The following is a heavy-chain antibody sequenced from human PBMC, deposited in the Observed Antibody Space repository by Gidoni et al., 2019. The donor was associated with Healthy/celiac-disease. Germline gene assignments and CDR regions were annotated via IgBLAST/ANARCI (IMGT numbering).Heavy chain of an antibody. CDR1: GGSFSGYY. CDR2: INHSGST. J-gene: IGHJ6*02. D-gene: IGHD1-7*01. V-gene: IGHV4-34*01. CDR3: ARGPPSYNWNYGYYYGMDV. Sequence: QVQLQQWGAGLLKPSETLSLTCAVYGGSFSGYYWSWIRQPPGKGLEWIGEINHSGSTNYNPSLKRRVTISVDTSKNQFSLKLSSVTAADTAVYYCARGPPSYNWNYGYYYGMDVWGQGTTVTVSS.